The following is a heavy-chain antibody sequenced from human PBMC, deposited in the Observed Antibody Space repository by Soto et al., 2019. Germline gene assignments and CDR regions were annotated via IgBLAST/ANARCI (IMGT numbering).Heavy chain of an antibody. CDR3: AHILQAMDASDI. CDR2: IYWDDDK. CDR1: GFSLSTSGVG. J-gene: IGHJ3*02. Sequence: QITLKESGPTLVKPTQTLTLTCTFSGFSLSTSGVGVGWIRQPPGKALEWLALIYWDDDKRYSPSLKSRLTITKDNTKNQLILTITNMNPMYTATNYCAHILQAMDASDIWGQETMVTFSS. D-gene: IGHD1-1*01. V-gene: IGHV2-5*02.